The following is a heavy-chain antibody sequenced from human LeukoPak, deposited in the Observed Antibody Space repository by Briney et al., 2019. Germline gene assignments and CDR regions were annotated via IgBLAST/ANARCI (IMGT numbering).Heavy chain of an antibody. D-gene: IGHD4-11*01. J-gene: IGHJ4*02. V-gene: IGHV4-34*01. CDR3: ARGLGYSNSYYFDY. CDR1: GGSFSGYY. CDR2: INHSGST. Sequence: SETLSLTCAVYGGSFSGYYWSWIRQPPGKGLEWIGEINHSGSTNYNPSLESRVTISVDTSKNQFSLKLSSVTAADTAVYYCARGLGYSNSYYFDYWGQGTLVTVSS.